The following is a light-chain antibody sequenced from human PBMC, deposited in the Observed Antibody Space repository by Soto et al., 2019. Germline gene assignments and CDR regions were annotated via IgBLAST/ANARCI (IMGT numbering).Light chain of an antibody. CDR2: DVS. CDR3: SSYTSSSPYV. Sequence: QSVLTPPASVSGSPGQSITISCTGTSSDVGGYNYVSWYQQHPGKAPKLMIYDVSNRPSGVSNRFSGSKSGNTASLTISGLQAEDEADYYCSSYTSSSPYVFGTGTKLTVL. CDR1: SSDVGGYNY. J-gene: IGLJ1*01. V-gene: IGLV2-14*01.